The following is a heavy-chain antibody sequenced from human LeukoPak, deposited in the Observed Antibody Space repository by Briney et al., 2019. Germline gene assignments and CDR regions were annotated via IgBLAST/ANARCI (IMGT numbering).Heavy chain of an antibody. CDR2: ISGSGDSV. D-gene: IGHD2-21*01. CDR1: RFTFRNYA. V-gene: IGHV3-23*01. Sequence: GGSLRLSCVASRFTFRNYAMTWVRQAPGKGLEWVSFISGSGDSVYYADSLEGRFTISRDKSKSTLYLQMDSLRAEDTAVYYCARVAILSWYFDLWGRGTLVTVSS. J-gene: IGHJ2*01. CDR3: ARVAILSWYFDL.